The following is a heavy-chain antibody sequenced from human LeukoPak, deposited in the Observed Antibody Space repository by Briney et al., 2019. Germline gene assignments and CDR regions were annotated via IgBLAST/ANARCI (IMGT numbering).Heavy chain of an antibody. CDR3: AKSPTVAGPSPFDY. J-gene: IGHJ4*02. Sequence: AGGSLRLSCAASGFTFSSYAMSWVRQAPGKGLEWVSDISGSGGSTYYADSVKGRFTISRDNSKNTLYLQMNSLRAEDTAVYYCAKSPTVAGPSPFDYWGQGTLVTVSS. V-gene: IGHV3-23*01. CDR2: ISGSGGST. CDR1: GFTFSSYA. D-gene: IGHD6-19*01.